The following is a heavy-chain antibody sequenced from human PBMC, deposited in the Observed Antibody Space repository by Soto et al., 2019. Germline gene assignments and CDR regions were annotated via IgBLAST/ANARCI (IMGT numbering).Heavy chain of an antibody. D-gene: IGHD6-13*01. CDR2: ISYDGSNK. CDR1: GFTFSSYG. V-gene: IGHV3-30*18. J-gene: IGHJ4*02. Sequence: GGSLRLSCAASGFTFSSYGMHWVRQAPGKGLEWVAVISYDGSNKYYADSMKGRFTISRDNSKNTLYLQMNSLRAEDTAVYYCAKDRIAAADRGYYFDYWGQGTLVTVSS. CDR3: AKDRIAAADRGYYFDY.